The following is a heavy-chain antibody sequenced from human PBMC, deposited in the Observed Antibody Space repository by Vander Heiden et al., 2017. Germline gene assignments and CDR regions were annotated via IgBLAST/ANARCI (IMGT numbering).Heavy chain of an antibody. CDR2: IIPIFGTA. CDR1: GDTLSSYA. Sequence: QVQLVQSGAEGKKPGSSVKVSCKASGDTLSSYAITWVRQAPGQGLEWMGGIIPIFGTANYAQKFQGRVTITADKSTNPAYMELSSLRSEDTAVYYCARGLCSGGSCSSYYYYYAMDVWGQGTTVTVSS. J-gene: IGHJ6*02. V-gene: IGHV1-69*06. CDR3: ARGLCSGGSCSSYYYYYAMDV. D-gene: IGHD2-15*01.